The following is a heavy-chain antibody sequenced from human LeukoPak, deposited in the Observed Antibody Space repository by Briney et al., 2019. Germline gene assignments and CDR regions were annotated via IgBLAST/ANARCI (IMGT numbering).Heavy chain of an antibody. V-gene: IGHV3-33*06. J-gene: IGHJ4*02. Sequence: GGSLRLSCAASGFTFSSYGMHWVRQAPGKGLEWVGVIWYDGSNKYYADSVKGRFTISRDNSKNTLYLQMNSLRAEDTAVYYCAKEGGGSSGDVIEYYFDYWGQGTLVTVSS. D-gene: IGHD6-19*01. CDR3: AKEGGGSSGDVIEYYFDY. CDR1: GFTFSSYG. CDR2: IWYDGSNK.